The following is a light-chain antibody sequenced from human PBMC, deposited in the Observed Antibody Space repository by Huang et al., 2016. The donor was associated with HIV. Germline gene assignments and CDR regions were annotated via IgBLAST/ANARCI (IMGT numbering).Light chain of an antibody. CDR3: QQYNKWPRT. Sequence: DILMTQSPVTLSVPPGERATLSCRASQHLGSNQAWYQQKPGHPPRLLIYDASTRATGAPARFSGSGSKTDFNLTIDSLQSEDSALYFCQQYNKWPRTFGQGTKLEIK. J-gene: IGKJ1*01. CDR2: DAS. V-gene: IGKV3D-15*01. CDR1: QHLGSN.